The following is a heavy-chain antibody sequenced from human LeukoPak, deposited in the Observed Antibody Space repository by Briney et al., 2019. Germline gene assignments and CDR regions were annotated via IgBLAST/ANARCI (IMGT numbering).Heavy chain of an antibody. CDR2: IWYDGTSK. CDR3: ARSQSSSLIDY. J-gene: IGHJ4*02. CDR1: GFSLSAYV. V-gene: IGHV3-33*01. Sequence: PGGSLRLSCAASGFSLSAYVVHWVRQAPGKGLEWVAVIWYDGTSKDYADSVKGRFTFSRDNSKNTLYLQMNSLTVEDTAVYYCARSQSSSLIDYWGQGTLVTVSS. D-gene: IGHD6-13*01.